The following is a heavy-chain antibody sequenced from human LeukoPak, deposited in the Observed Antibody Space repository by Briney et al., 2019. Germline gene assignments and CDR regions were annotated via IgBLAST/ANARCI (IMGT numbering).Heavy chain of an antibody. CDR3: ARATNYYYDSSGYPPFDY. Sequence: GGSLRLSCAASGFTFSSYGMHWVRQAPGKGLEWVAFIRYDGSNKYYADSVKGRFTISRDNSKNTLYLQMNSLRAEDTAVYYCARATNYYYDSSGYPPFDYWGQGTLVTVSS. CDR1: GFTFSSYG. V-gene: IGHV3-30*02. CDR2: IRYDGSNK. D-gene: IGHD3-22*01. J-gene: IGHJ4*02.